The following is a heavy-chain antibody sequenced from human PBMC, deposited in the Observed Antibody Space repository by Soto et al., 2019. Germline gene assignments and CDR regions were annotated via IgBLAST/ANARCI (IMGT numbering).Heavy chain of an antibody. J-gene: IGHJ6*02. Sequence: QVQLVESGGGVVQPGRSLRLSCAASGFTFNNYGMHWVRQAPGKGLEWLAVIWNDGSNNYYANSVKGRFTISRDNSKNTRYLQMSSLGAEDTAVYYCARRQIPPPTRGAANARGGMDVWGQGTTVTVSS. CDR1: GFTFNNYG. V-gene: IGHV3-33*01. D-gene: IGHD6-13*01. CDR2: IWNDGSNN. CDR3: ARRQIPPPTRGAANARGGMDV.